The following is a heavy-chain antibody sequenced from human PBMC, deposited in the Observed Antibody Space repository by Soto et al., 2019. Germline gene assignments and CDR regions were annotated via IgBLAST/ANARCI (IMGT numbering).Heavy chain of an antibody. CDR1: GYTFTNYV. Sequence: ASVKVSCKASGYTFTNYVTHWVRQAPGQRLEWMGWINAGNGNTKYSQKFQGRVTITRDTSASTAYMELSSLRSEDTAVYYCARVSGYYLPDYWGQGTLVTVSS. CDR3: ARVSGYYLPDY. CDR2: INAGNGNT. D-gene: IGHD5-12*01. V-gene: IGHV1-3*01. J-gene: IGHJ4*02.